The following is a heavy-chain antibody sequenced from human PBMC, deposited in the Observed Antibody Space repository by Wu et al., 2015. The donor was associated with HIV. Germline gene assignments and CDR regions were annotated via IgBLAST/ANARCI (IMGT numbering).Heavy chain of an antibody. CDR2: INPSGGST. D-gene: IGHD1-14*01. Sequence: QVQLVQSGAEVKKPGASVKVSCKASGYTFTTYGINWVRQAPGQGLEWMGVINPSGGSTTYAQKLQGRVTMTRDTSTNTVYMELSSLRFEDTAVYYCARDQGAGLNYWGQGTLVTVSS. CDR3: ARDQGAGLNY. CDR1: GYTFTTYG. J-gene: IGHJ4*02. V-gene: IGHV1-46*01.